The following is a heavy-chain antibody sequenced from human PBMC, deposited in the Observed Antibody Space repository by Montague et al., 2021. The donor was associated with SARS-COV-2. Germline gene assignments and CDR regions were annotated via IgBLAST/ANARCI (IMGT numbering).Heavy chain of an antibody. CDR3: ARIQLGSGLGFDF. CDR1: GFSLSTSGMC. CDR2: IDWDDDK. V-gene: IGHV2-70*11. J-gene: IGHJ4*02. D-gene: IGHD3-10*01. Sequence: PALVKPTQTLTLTCTFSGFSLSTSGMCVSWIRQPPGKALEWLARIDWDDDKHYSTSLKTRLTISKDTSKNQVVLTMTNMDPVDTATYYCARIQLGSGLGFDFWGQGAPVTVSS.